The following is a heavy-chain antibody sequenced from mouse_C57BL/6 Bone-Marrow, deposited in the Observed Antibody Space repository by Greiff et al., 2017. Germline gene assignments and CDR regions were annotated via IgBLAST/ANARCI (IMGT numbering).Heavy chain of an antibody. V-gene: IGHV1-55*01. Sequence: QVQLQQSGAELVKPGASVKMSCKASGYTFTSYWITWVKQRPGQGLEWIGDIYPTSGRTNYNQKFKGKSTLTVDKSSSTAYMQLSSLTSEDSAVYYCAREGYYGSSYPFYWYFDVWGTGTTVTVSS. J-gene: IGHJ1*03. CDR1: GYTFTSYW. D-gene: IGHD1-1*01. CDR3: AREGYYGSSYPFYWYFDV. CDR2: IYPTSGRT.